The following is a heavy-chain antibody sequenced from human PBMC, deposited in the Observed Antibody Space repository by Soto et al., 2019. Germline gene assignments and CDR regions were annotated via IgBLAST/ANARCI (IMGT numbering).Heavy chain of an antibody. CDR1: GFTFSGSA. Sequence: PGGSLRLSCAASGFTFSGSAMHWVRQASGKGLEWVGRIRSKANSYATAYAASVKGRFTISRDDSKNTAYLQMNSLRAEDTAVYYCARDREYSSSSGGYYYYGMDVWGQGTTVTVSS. J-gene: IGHJ6*02. CDR3: ARDREYSSSSGGYYYYGMDV. CDR2: IRSKANSYAT. D-gene: IGHD6-6*01. V-gene: IGHV3-73*01.